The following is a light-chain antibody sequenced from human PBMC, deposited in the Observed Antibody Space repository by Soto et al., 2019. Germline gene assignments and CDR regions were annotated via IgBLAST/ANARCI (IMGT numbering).Light chain of an antibody. V-gene: IGLV2-23*02. CDR2: EVN. CDR3: CSFAGSGTDV. J-gene: IGLJ1*01. CDR1: SGDIGTYNL. Sequence: QSALTQPASVSGSPGQSIAISCTGTSGDIGTYNLVSWYQQHPGKAPKLMISEVNKRPSGVSDRFSGSKSGDTASLTISGLRTEDEADYYCCSFAGSGTDVFGTGTKLTVL.